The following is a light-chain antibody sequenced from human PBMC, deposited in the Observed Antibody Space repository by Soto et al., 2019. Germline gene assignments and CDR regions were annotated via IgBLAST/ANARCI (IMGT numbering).Light chain of an antibody. CDR3: SSYTTSSTLV. CDR1: SRDVGYYNY. CDR2: DVS. Sequence: QSVLTQPASVSGSPGQSITISCSGTSRDVGYYNYVAWYQQYPGKAPKLMIFDVSHRPSGVSNRFSGSKSGNTASLTISGLQAEDEADYYCSSYTTSSTLVFGGGTKVTVL. V-gene: IGLV2-14*01. J-gene: IGLJ2*01.